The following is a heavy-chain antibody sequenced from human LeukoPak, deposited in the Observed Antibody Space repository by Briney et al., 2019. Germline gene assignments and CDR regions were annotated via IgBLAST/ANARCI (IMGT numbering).Heavy chain of an antibody. J-gene: IGHJ3*02. CDR3: ARESVGIAVAGDAFDI. Sequence: GGSLRLSCAASGFTFSSYSMNWVRQAPGKGLEWVSSISSSSSYIYYADSVKGRFTISRDNAKNSLYLQMNSLRAEDTAVYYCARESVGIAVAGDAFDIWGQGTMVTVSS. V-gene: IGHV3-21*01. CDR1: GFTFSSYS. D-gene: IGHD6-19*01. CDR2: ISSSSSYI.